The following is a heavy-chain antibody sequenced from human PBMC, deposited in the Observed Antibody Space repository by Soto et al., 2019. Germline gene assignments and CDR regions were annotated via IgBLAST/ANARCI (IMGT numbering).Heavy chain of an antibody. D-gene: IGHD5-12*01. Sequence: PSETLSLTCTVSGGSISSSSYYWGWIRQPPGKGLEWIGSIYYSGSTYYNPSLKSRVTISVDTSKNQFSLKLSSVTAADTAVYYCARHDLWWLPNLSGRGDYYGMDVWGQGTTVTVSS. CDR1: GGSISSSSYY. CDR2: IYYSGST. CDR3: ARHDLWWLPNLSGRGDYYGMDV. V-gene: IGHV4-39*01. J-gene: IGHJ6*02.